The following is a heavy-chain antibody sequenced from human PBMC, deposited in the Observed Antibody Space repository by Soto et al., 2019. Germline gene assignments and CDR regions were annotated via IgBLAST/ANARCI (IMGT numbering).Heavy chain of an antibody. CDR1: GYTFTSYY. CDR3: ARDRHPSHYYDSSGYTYYFDY. D-gene: IGHD3-22*01. V-gene: IGHV1-46*03. J-gene: IGHJ4*02. CDR2: INPSGGST. Sequence: ASVKVSCKASGYTFTSYYMHWVRQAPGQGLEWMGIINPSGGSTSYAQKFQGRVTMTRDTSTSTVYMELSSLRSEDTAVYYCARDRHPSHYYDSSGYTYYFDYWGQGTLVTVSS.